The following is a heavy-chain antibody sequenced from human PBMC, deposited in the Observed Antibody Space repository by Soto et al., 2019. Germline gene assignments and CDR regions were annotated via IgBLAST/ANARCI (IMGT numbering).Heavy chain of an antibody. CDR2: IYPGDSDT. Sequence: GESLKISCKGSGYSFTSYWIGWVRQMPGKGLEWMGIIYPGDSDTRYSPSFQGQVTISADKSISTAYLQWSSLKASDTAMYYCAISSSGSIAYYYYGMDVWGQGTTVSVSS. J-gene: IGHJ6*02. CDR3: AISSSGSIAYYYYGMDV. D-gene: IGHD3-22*01. V-gene: IGHV5-51*01. CDR1: GYSFTSYW.